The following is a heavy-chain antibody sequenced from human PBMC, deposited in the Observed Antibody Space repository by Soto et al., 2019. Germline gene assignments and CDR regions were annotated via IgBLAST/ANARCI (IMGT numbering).Heavy chain of an antibody. CDR3: AKDQARAGSHGID. J-gene: IGHJ3*01. CDR1: GFTFNNYG. Sequence: QVQLVESGGGVVQPGRSLRLSCAASGFTFNNYGMHWARQAPGKGLEWVAAISNDGSDKYYADSVEGRLTISRDNSKNTVFLQMSSLRAEDTAVYYCAKDQARAGSHGIDWGQGTMVTVSS. D-gene: IGHD1-26*01. V-gene: IGHV3-30*18. CDR2: ISNDGSDK.